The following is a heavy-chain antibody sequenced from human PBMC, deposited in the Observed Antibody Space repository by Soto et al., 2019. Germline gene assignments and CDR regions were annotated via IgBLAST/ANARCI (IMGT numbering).Heavy chain of an antibody. J-gene: IGHJ1*01. CDR2: MSYDGSSK. CDR3: AKDRGWSSADLES. V-gene: IGHV3-30*18. D-gene: IGHD6-19*01. CDR1: GFNFSSFG. Sequence: QVQLVESGGGVGQPGSSLRLSCAASGFNFSSFGMHWVRQAPGKGLEWVALMSYDGSSKYYQDSLKGRFTISRDKSKNTLYLQMSSLRVEDTAVYYCAKDRGWSSADLESWGQGTLVTVSS.